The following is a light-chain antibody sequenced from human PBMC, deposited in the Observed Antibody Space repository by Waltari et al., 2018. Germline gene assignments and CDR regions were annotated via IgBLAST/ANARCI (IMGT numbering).Light chain of an antibody. V-gene: IGKV4-1*01. CDR1: QSLLYNSTDKNY. Sequence: DIVMTQSPDSLAVSLGERVTIKCKSSQSLLYNSTDKNYLAWYQQKPGQPPKLLFYWASTRHSGVPDRFRGSGSATDFTLTISCLQAEDVAVYYCQQYYSRRTFGQGTRVEI. CDR3: QQYYSRRT. J-gene: IGKJ1*01. CDR2: WAS.